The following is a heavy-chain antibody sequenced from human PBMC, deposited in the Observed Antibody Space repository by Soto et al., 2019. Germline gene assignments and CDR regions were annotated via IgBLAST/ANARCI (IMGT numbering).Heavy chain of an antibody. CDR3: ARLGERKNENWFDP. CDR1: GGSISSSSYY. J-gene: IGHJ5*02. CDR2: IYYSGST. Sequence: PSAALSLTGTVSGGSISSSSYYWGWIRQPPGKGLEWIGSIYYSGSTYYNPSLKSRVTISVDTSKNQFSLKLSSVTAADTAVYYCARLGERKNENWFDPWGQGTLVTVSS. V-gene: IGHV4-39*01. D-gene: IGHD3-10*01.